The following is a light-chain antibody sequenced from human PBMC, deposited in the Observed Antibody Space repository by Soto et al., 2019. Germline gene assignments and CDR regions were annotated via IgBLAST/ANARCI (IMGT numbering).Light chain of an antibody. Sequence: DTKLTQSPSFLSASVGARVPITCRASQDVSRSVGWYQQKPGKAPKLMISAASTLHSGVPSRFSGSGSGTDFTLTISSLQPEDVATYYCQQLWTYPLTLGGGTKVDI. CDR3: QQLWTYPLT. V-gene: IGKV1-9*01. J-gene: IGKJ4*01. CDR1: QDVSRS. CDR2: AAS.